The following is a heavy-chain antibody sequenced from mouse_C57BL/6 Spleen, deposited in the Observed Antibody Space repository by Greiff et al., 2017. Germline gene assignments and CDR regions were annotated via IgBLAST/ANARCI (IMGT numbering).Heavy chain of an antibody. CDR1: GYTFTDYN. CDR3: ARGDGYPFAY. D-gene: IGHD2-3*01. J-gene: IGHJ3*01. V-gene: IGHV1-22*01. CDR2: INPNNGGT. Sequence: EVKLMESGPELVKPGASVKMSCKASGYTFTDYNMHWVKQSHGKSLEWIGYINPNNGGTSYNQKFKGKATLTVNKASSTAYMELRSLTSEDSAVYYCARGDGYPFAYWGQGTPVTVSA.